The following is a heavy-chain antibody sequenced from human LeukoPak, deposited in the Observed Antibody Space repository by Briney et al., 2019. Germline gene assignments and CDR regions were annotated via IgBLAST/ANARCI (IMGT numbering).Heavy chain of an antibody. Sequence: SETLSLTCSVSGGSISSSSHYWGWIRQPPGKGLEWIGSIYRGNTKYNPSLKSRVTISVDTSKNQFSLKLSFVTAADAAVYYCARYTVGSMGDYWGQGTLVTVSS. J-gene: IGHJ4*02. D-gene: IGHD4-23*01. CDR2: IYRGNT. V-gene: IGHV4-39*01. CDR3: ARYTVGSMGDY. CDR1: GGSISSSSHY.